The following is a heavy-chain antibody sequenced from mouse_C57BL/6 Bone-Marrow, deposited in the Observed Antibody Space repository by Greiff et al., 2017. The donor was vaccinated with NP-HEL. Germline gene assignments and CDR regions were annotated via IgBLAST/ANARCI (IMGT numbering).Heavy chain of an antibody. V-gene: IGHV14-4*01. CDR3: TTDYYYGSSYVTWFAY. J-gene: IGHJ3*01. D-gene: IGHD1-1*01. Sequence: VQLKQSGAELVRPGASVKLSCTASGFNIKDDYMHWVKRRPEQGLEWIGWIDPENGDTEYASKFQGKATITADTSSNTAYLQLSSLTSEDTAVYYCTTDYYYGSSYVTWFAYWGQGTLVTVSA. CDR1: GFNIKDDY. CDR2: IDPENGDT.